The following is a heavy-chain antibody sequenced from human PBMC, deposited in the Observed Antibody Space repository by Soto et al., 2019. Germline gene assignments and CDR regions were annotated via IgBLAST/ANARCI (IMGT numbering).Heavy chain of an antibody. CDR1: GGSISYYY. D-gene: IGHD6-13*01. CDR3: ARDRTAAVPSNWFDP. CDR2: IYPSGST. V-gene: IGHV4-4*07. J-gene: IGHJ5*02. Sequence: PSEALSLTCTVSGGSISYYYWSWIRQSAGKGLEWIGRIYPSGSTNYNPSLKGRVTMSVDTSNNQFSLNLGSVTAADTAVYYCARDRTAAVPSNWFDPRGQGTLATVSS.